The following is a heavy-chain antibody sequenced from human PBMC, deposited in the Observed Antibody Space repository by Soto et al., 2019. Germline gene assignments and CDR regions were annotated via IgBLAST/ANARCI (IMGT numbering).Heavy chain of an antibody. CDR1: GGSISSGGYY. V-gene: IGHV4-31*03. D-gene: IGHD6-13*01. Sequence: PSETLSLTCTVSGGSISSGGYYWSWIRQHPVKGLEWIGYIYYSGSTYYSPSLKSRVTISVDTSKNQFSLKLSSVTAADTAVYYCARDGQQLAQSLRNFVVHRDLFAFPARRTFDP. CDR3: ARDGQQLAQSLRNFVVHRDLFAFPARRTFDP. CDR2: IYYSGST. J-gene: IGHJ5*02.